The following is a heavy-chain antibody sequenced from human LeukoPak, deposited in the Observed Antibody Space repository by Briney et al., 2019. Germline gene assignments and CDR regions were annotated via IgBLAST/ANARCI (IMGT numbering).Heavy chain of an antibody. D-gene: IGHD2-15*01. J-gene: IGHJ5*02. CDR2: ISFDGGKK. CDR1: GFTFSSYA. V-gene: IGHV3-30*04. CDR3: ARGALYCSGGSCNNWFDP. Sequence: PGGSLRLFCAASGFTFSSYAVHWVRQAPGKGLEWVAFISFDGGKKYYADSVKGRFTISRDNSKNTLYLQMNNLRAEDTALYYCARGALYCSGGSCNNWFDPWGQGTLVTVSS.